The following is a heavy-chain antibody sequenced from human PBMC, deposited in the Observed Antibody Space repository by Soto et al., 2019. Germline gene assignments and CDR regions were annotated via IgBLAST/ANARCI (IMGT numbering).Heavy chain of an antibody. D-gene: IGHD3-3*01. CDR1: GYTFTSYD. Sequence: APVEVSCEASGYTFTSYDINWVRQATGQGLEWMGWMNPNSGNTGYAQKFQGRVTMTRNTSISTAYMELSSLRSEDTAVYYCARGRPYYDFWSGYRYYYYYYGMDVWGQGTTVTVSS. J-gene: IGHJ6*02. CDR2: MNPNSGNT. CDR3: ARGRPYYDFWSGYRYYYYYYGMDV. V-gene: IGHV1-8*01.